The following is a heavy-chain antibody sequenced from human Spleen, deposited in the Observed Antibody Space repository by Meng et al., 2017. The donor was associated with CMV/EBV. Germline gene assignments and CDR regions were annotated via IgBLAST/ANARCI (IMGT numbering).Heavy chain of an antibody. CDR3: VRDPVAAIEKNAFDI. V-gene: IGHV3-21*01. D-gene: IGHD6-19*01. CDR2: ITGDSTYK. CDR1: GFTFGSHS. Sequence: GGSLRLSCAASGFTFGSHSMNWVRQAPGKGLEWVSSITGDSTYKHYADSLKGRFTISRDNSNNTMYLQMNSLRGEDTAVYYCVRDPVAAIEKNAFDIWGQGTMVTVSS. J-gene: IGHJ3*02.